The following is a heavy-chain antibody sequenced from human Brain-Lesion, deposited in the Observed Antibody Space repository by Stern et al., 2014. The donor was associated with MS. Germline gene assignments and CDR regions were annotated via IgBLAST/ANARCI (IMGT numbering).Heavy chain of an antibody. V-gene: IGHV3-7*01. CDR2: IKEDGTGK. J-gene: IGHJ6*02. Sequence: EVQLVESGGGLVQPGGSLTISCTAAGFTFGNYWMTWVRQAPGKGLEGGANIKEDGTGKNYGDSVKGRFTNTRGNVRNSLYLQMNSLRVEDTALYYCARVYNTIYGIVTQRGSGMDVWGQGTTVIVSS. D-gene: IGHD3-3*01. CDR1: GFTFGNYW. CDR3: ARVYNTIYGIVTQRGSGMDV.